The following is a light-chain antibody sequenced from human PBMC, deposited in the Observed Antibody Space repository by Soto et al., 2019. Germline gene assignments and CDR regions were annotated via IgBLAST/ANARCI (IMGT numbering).Light chain of an antibody. Sequence: QSALTQPASVSGSPGQSITISCTGTSSDVGSYNYVSWYQQHPGKAPKLMVYDVSNRPSGVSNRFSGSKSGNTASLTISGLQAEDEADYYCGSYTTTSTYVFGPGTKLTV. V-gene: IGLV2-14*01. CDR3: GSYTTTSTYV. CDR2: DVS. CDR1: SSDVGSYNY. J-gene: IGLJ1*01.